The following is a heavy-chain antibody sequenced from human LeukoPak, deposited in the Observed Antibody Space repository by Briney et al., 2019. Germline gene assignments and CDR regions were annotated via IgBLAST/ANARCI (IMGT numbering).Heavy chain of an antibody. CDR3: ATPPGHGSPNAFDI. D-gene: IGHD3-10*01. CDR2: IITIFGTA. Sequence: SVKVSCTASGGTFSSYAISWVRQAPGQGLEWMGGIITIFGTANYAQKFQGRVTITADESTSTAYMELSSLRSEDTAVYYCATPPGHGSPNAFDIWGQGTMVTVSS. J-gene: IGHJ3*02. V-gene: IGHV1-69*13. CDR1: GGTFSSYA.